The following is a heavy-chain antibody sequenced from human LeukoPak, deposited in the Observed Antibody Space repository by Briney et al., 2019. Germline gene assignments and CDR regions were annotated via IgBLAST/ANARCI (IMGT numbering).Heavy chain of an antibody. Sequence: GGSLRLSCAASGFTFSSYWMSWVRQAPGKGLEWVANIKQDGSEKYYVDSVKGRFTISRDNSKNTLYLQMNSLRAEDTAVYYCARGIAAARTRLTNWFDPWGQGTLVTVSS. CDR1: GFTFSSYW. CDR2: IKQDGSEK. CDR3: ARGIAAARTRLTNWFDP. D-gene: IGHD6-13*01. J-gene: IGHJ5*02. V-gene: IGHV3-7*01.